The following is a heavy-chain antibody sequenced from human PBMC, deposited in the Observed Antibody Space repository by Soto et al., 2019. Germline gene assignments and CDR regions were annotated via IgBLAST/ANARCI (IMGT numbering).Heavy chain of an antibody. V-gene: IGHV4-59*01. CDR3: ARVVPYVGMDV. CDR2: IYYSGST. CDR1: GGSISSYY. Sequence: QVQLQESGPGLVKPSETLSLTCTVSGGSISSYYWSWIRQPPGKGLEWIGYIYYSGSTNYNPSLKSRVTISVDTSKNQFSLKLSSVTAADTAVYYCARVVPYVGMDVWGQGTTVTVSS. D-gene: IGHD2-15*01. J-gene: IGHJ6*02.